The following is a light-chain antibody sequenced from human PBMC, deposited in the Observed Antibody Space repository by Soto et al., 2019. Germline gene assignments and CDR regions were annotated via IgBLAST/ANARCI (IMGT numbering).Light chain of an antibody. J-gene: IGLJ2*01. CDR2: YDD. CDR1: TPNIGNNA. CDR3: SAWDDSLNGQV. V-gene: IGLV1-36*01. Sequence: QSVLTQPPSVSAAPRQRVTISCSGSTPNIGNNAVNWYQLLPGKAPKLLIYYDDLLPSGVSDRFSGSKSGTSASLAISGLQSEDEADYFCSAWDDSLNGQVFGGGTKLTVL.